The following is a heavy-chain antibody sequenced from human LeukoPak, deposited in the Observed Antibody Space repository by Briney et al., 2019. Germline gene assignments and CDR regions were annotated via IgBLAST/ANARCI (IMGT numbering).Heavy chain of an antibody. V-gene: IGHV3-53*01. Sequence: GGSLRLSCAASGFTVSSNYMSWVRQAPGKGLEWVSVIYSGGSTYYADSVKGRFTISRDNPKNTLYLQMNSLRAEDTAVYYCARKNSNYYYGMDVWGQGTTVTVSS. CDR1: GFTVSSNY. CDR3: ARKNSNYYYGMDV. D-gene: IGHD1-7*01. CDR2: IYSGGST. J-gene: IGHJ6*02.